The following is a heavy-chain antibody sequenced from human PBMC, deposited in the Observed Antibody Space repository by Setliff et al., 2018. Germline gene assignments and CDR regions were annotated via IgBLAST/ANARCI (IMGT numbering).Heavy chain of an antibody. J-gene: IGHJ4*02. CDR1: GGSFDSDSHY. CDR3: ARDHFGVAGDS. D-gene: IGHD3-3*01. CDR2: IFKSGT. Sequence: SETLSLTCTVSGGSFDSDSHYWSWMRQPPGKGLEWIGHIFKSGTNFHPSFRSRVSMSVDTSKSQFSLELTSVTAADTALCYCARDHFGVAGDSWGQGTLVTVSS. V-gene: IGHV4-61*09.